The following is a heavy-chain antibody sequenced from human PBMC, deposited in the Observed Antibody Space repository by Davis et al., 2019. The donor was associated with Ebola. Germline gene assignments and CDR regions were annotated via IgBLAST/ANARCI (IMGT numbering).Heavy chain of an antibody. Sequence: PSETLSLTCTVSGGSISSYYWSWIRQPAGKGLEWIGRIYTSGSTNYNPSLKSRVTISVDTSKNQFSLKLSSVTAADTAVYYCTNCPNWFYLDYWGQGTLVTVSS. CDR2: IYTSGST. V-gene: IGHV4-4*07. D-gene: IGHD7-27*01. CDR1: GGSISSYY. J-gene: IGHJ4*02. CDR3: TNCPNWFYLDY.